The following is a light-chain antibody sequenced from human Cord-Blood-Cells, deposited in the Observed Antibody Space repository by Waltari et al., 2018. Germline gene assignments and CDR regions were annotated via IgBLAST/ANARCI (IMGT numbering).Light chain of an antibody. CDR1: QGISNY. J-gene: IGKJ1*01. Sequence: DIQMTQSPSSLSASVGDRLPITCRASQGISNYLAWYQQKPGKVPKLLIYAASTLQSGVTSRFSGSGSGTDFTLTISSLQPEDVATYYCQKYNSAPWTFGQGTKVEIK. CDR2: AAS. V-gene: IGKV1-27*01. CDR3: QKYNSAPWT.